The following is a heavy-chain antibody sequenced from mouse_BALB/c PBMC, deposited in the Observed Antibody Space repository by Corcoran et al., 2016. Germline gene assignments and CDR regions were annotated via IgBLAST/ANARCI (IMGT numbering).Heavy chain of an antibody. J-gene: IGHJ1*01. CDR3: AREGRRGYFDV. CDR1: GYTFTSYV. CDR2: INPYNDGT. Sequence: EVQLQQSGPELVKPGASVKMSCKASGYTFTSYVMHWVKQKPGQGLEWIGYINPYNDGTKYNEKFKGKAKLTSDKSSSTAYMELSSLTSEDSAVYYCAREGRRGYFDVWGAGTTVTVSS. V-gene: IGHV1S136*01.